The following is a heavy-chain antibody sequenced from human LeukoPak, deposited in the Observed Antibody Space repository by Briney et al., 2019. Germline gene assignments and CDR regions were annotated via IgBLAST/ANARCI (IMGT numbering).Heavy chain of an antibody. V-gene: IGHV3-9*01. CDR2: ISWNSGSI. CDR3: AKDLYSSGWYTASPY. CDR1: GFTFDDYA. D-gene: IGHD6-19*01. J-gene: IGHJ4*02. Sequence: GRSLRLSCAASGFTFDDYAMHWVRQAPGKGLEWVSGISWNSGSIGYADSVKGRFTTSRDNAKNSLYLQMNSLRAEDTALYYCAKDLYSSGWYTASPYWGQGALVTVPS.